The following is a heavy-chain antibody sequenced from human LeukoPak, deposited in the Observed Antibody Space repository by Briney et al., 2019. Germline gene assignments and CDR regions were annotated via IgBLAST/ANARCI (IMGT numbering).Heavy chain of an antibody. D-gene: IGHD1-1*01. Sequence: SETLSLTCTVSGGSMSSYYWSWIRQPPGKGLEWIGYINYSENMDRDNTNYSRSLMSLDTMSLDMSKNHSSLNLADVTAADSAVYYCARGRAGIDRWGRGTLVIVS. CDR1: GGSMSSYY. CDR3: ARGRAGIDR. J-gene: IGHJ5*02. V-gene: IGHV4-59*01. CDR2: INYSENMDRDNT.